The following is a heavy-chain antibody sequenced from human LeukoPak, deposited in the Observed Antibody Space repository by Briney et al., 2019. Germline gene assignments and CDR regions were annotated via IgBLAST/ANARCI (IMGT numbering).Heavy chain of an antibody. V-gene: IGHV3-7*03. CDR1: GFTFSSYW. Sequence: GGSLRLSCAASGFTFSSYWMSWVRQAPGKGLEWVANIKQDGSDKYYVDSVKGRFTISRDNAKNSLYLQMSSLRAEDTAVYYCAKDCDYGGNSNDAFDIWGQGTMVTVSS. CDR3: AKDCDYGGNSNDAFDI. D-gene: IGHD4-23*01. J-gene: IGHJ3*02. CDR2: IKQDGSDK.